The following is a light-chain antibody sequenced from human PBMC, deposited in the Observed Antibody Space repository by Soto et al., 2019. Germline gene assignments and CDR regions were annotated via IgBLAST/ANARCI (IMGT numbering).Light chain of an antibody. CDR1: HYITTW. J-gene: IGKJ1*01. CDR3: QQHDAYPWT. Sequence: EIQMTQYPSTLSASVGDRVTVTGRASHYITTWLAWYQQKPGNAPKFLIYKASTLESGVPSRFSGSGSGTEFTLTVSSLQPDDFATYYCQQHDAYPWTFGQGTKVEIK. V-gene: IGKV1-5*03. CDR2: KAS.